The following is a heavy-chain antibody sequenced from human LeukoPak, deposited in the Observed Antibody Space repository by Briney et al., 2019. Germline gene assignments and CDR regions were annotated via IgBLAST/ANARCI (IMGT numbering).Heavy chain of an antibody. V-gene: IGHV1-18*01. CDR3: ARDGYSSDWYPLDAFEI. CDR2: ISSYNGNT. Sequence: ASVKVSCKASGYTFTIYGISWVRQAPGQGLEWMSWISSYNGNTKYAQKLPGRVTMTIDTSTSTAYMELRSLRSDDTAVYYCARDGYSSDWYPLDAFEIWGQGTMVTVSS. D-gene: IGHD6-19*01. J-gene: IGHJ3*02. CDR1: GYTFTIYG.